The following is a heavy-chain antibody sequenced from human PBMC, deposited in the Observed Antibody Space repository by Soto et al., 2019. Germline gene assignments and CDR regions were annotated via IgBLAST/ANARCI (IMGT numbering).Heavy chain of an antibody. CDR2: IYYSGST. CDR3: AIDWGLYSSSSHWYFDL. V-gene: IGHV4-59*01. Sequence: QVQLQESGPGLVKPSETLSLTCTVSGGSISSYYWSWIRQPPGKGLEWIGYIYYSGSTNYNPSLKSRVNISVDTSKNQFPLKLRSVTAADTAVYYCAIDWGLYSSSSHWYFDLWGRGTLVTVSS. J-gene: IGHJ2*01. CDR1: GGSISSYY. D-gene: IGHD6-6*01.